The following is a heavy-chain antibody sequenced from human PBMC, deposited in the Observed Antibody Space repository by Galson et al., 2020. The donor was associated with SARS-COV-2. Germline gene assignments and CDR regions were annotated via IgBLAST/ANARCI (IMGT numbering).Heavy chain of an antibody. CDR1: GFSLSTSGVG. D-gene: IGHD3-16*01. J-gene: IGHJ4*02. V-gene: IGHV2-5*01. Sequence: SGPTLVKPTQTLTLTCTFSGFSLSTSGVGVGWIRHPPGKALEWLALIYWYDAKRYSPSPKSRLTIPKDTSKNQVVLTMTNMYSVDTATYYCAHRRSGQTRGYCDYWGQGSLATVSS. CDR2: IYWYDAK. CDR3: AHRRSGQTRGYCDY.